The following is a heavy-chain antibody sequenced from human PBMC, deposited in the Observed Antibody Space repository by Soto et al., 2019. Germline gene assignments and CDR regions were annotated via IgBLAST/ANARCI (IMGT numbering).Heavy chain of an antibody. Sequence: GGSLRLSCAASGFTFSSYSMNWVRQAPGKGLEWVSSISSSSSYIYYADSVKGRFTISRDNAKNSLYLQMNSLRAEDTAVYYCARDFSDRTGFDYWGQGTLVTVSS. J-gene: IGHJ4*02. V-gene: IGHV3-21*01. CDR2: ISSSSSYI. CDR3: ARDFSDRTGFDY. CDR1: GFTFSSYS. D-gene: IGHD3-10*01.